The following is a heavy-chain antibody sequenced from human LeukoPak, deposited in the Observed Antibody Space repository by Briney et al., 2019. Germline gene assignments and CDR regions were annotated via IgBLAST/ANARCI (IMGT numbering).Heavy chain of an antibody. J-gene: IGHJ4*02. CDR3: AREARGVIVIMYFDY. CDR1: GGSFSGYY. V-gene: IGHV4-34*01. CDR2: INHSGST. Sequence: SETLSLTCAVYGGSFSGYYWSWIRQPPGKGLEWIGEINHSGSTNYNPSLKSRVTISVDTSKNQFSLKLSSVTAADTAVYYCAREARGVIVIMYFDYWGQGTLVTVSS. D-gene: IGHD3-16*02.